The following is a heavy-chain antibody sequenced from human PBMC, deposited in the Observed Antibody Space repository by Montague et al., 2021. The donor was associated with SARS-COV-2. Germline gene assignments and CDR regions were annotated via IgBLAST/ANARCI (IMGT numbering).Heavy chain of an antibody. J-gene: IGHJ4*02. Sequence: PALVKPTQTLTLTCTFSGFSLSNTRMSVGWIRQPPGKALEWPALINWDYDEYYNPSLRTRLTISKDTSKNQVVLVMTNIDPMDTGPYYCARIQRWGAYYFDFWGQGALVVVSS. CDR3: ARIQRWGAYYFDF. V-gene: IGHV2-70*01. D-gene: IGHD1-26*01. CDR1: GFSLSNTRMS. CDR2: INWDYDE.